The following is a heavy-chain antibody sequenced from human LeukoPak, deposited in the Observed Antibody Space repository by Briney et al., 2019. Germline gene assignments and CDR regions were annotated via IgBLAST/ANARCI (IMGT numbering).Heavy chain of an antibody. CDR3: ARDYCSGGSCYNDY. CDR1: GDSISSYY. Sequence: SETLSLTCTVSGDSISSYYWSWIRQPPGKGLEWIGYIYYSGSTNYNPSLKSRVTISVDTSKNQFSLKLSSVTAADTAVYYCARDYCSGGSCYNDYWGQGTLVTVSS. D-gene: IGHD2-15*01. CDR2: IYYSGST. J-gene: IGHJ4*02. V-gene: IGHV4-59*01.